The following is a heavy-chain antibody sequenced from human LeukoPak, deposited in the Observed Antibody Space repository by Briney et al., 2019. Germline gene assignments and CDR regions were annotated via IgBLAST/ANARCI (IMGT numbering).Heavy chain of an antibody. Sequence: ASVKVSCKASGYTFTSYYMHWVRQAPGQGLEWMGIINPSGGSTSYAQKFQGRVTMTRDMSTSTVYMELSSLRSDDTAVYYCARARIVGAKGIDYWGQGTLVTVSS. CDR2: INPSGGST. D-gene: IGHD1-26*01. V-gene: IGHV1-46*01. CDR3: ARARIVGAKGIDY. J-gene: IGHJ4*02. CDR1: GYTFTSYY.